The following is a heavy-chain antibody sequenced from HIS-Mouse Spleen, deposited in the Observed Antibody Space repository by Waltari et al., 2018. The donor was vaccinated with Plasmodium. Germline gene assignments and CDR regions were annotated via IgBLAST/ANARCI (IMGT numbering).Heavy chain of an antibody. CDR2: IYYREGT. Sequence: QVQLQESGPGLVKPSETLSLTCTVSGGSISSYYWSWIRQPPVKGLEWIGYIYYREGTNYHPYLKSRVTISVDTSNSPFSLQLSSVTAADTAVYYCARVGRRIWGAFDIWGQGTMVTVSS. D-gene: IGHD3-16*01. CDR1: GGSISSYY. J-gene: IGHJ3*02. CDR3: ARVGRRIWGAFDI. V-gene: IGHV4-59*01.